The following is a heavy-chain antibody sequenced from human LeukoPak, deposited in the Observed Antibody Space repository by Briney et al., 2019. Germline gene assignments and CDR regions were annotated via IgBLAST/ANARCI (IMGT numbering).Heavy chain of an antibody. D-gene: IGHD6-13*01. CDR1: GYTFTSYG. J-gene: IGHJ5*02. CDR3: ARDSRPGIAARYNWFDP. V-gene: IGHV1-18*01. CDR2: ISAYNGNT. Sequence: ASVKVSCKASGYTFTSYGISWVRQAPGQGLEWMGWISAYNGNTNYAQKLQGRVTMTTDTSTSTAYMELRSLRSDDTAVYYCARDSRPGIAARYNWFDPWGQGTLVTVSS.